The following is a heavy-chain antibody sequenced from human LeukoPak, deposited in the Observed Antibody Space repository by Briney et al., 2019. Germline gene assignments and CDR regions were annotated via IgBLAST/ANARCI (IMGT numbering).Heavy chain of an antibody. CDR3: AGTPWFGELTLDY. D-gene: IGHD3-10*01. CDR1: GFTFTSST. Sequence: GTSVKVSCKASGFTFTSSTIQWVRQARGQRLEWIGWIVVGSGNTNYAQKFQERVIITRDMSTTTVYMELSSLRSEDTAVYYCAGTPWFGELTLDYWGQGTPVTVSS. V-gene: IGHV1-58*02. J-gene: IGHJ4*02. CDR2: IVVGSGNT.